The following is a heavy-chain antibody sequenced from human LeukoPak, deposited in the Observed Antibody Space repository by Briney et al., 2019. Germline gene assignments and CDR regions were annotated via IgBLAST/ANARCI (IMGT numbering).Heavy chain of an antibody. CDR1: GGSFSGYY. V-gene: IGHV4-34*01. Sequence: SETLSLTCAVYGGSFSGYYWSWIRQPPGKGLEWIGEINHSGSTNYNPSLKSRVTISVDTSKNQFSLKLSSVTAADTAVYYCARGAPGGSSGYYYASPQPTLNYWGQGTLVTVSS. CDR3: ARGAPGGSSGYYYASPQPTLNY. CDR2: INHSGST. J-gene: IGHJ4*02. D-gene: IGHD3-22*01.